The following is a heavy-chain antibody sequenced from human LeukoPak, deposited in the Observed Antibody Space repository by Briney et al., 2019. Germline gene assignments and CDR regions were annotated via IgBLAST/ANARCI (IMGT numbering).Heavy chain of an antibody. CDR1: GGSISSSSYY. V-gene: IGHV4-39*01. D-gene: IGHD5-18*01. Sequence: SETLSLTCTVSGGSISSSSYYWGWIRQPPGKGLEWIGSIYYSGSTYYNPSLKSRVTISVDTSKNQFSLKLSSVTAADTAVYYCAREDTAMVTGPDYWGQETLVTVSS. J-gene: IGHJ4*02. CDR2: IYYSGST. CDR3: AREDTAMVTGPDY.